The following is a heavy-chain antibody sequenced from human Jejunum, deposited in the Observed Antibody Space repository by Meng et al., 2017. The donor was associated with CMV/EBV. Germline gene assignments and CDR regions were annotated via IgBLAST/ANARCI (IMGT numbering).Heavy chain of an antibody. CDR1: GYSFAIYW. D-gene: IGHD2-2*02. CDR3: ARRDQVLYLQALDI. V-gene: IGHV5-51*01. Sequence: SGYSFAIYWIGWVRQMPGKGLEWMGIIYPGDSDIRYNPSFQGQVTISADKSISTAYLQWSGLKASDTAMYYCARRDQVLYLQALDIWGQGTMVTVSS. CDR2: IYPGDSDI. J-gene: IGHJ3*02.